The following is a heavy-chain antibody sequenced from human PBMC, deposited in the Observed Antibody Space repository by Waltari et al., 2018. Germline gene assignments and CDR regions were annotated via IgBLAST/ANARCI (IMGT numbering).Heavy chain of an antibody. CDR2: ISGSGGST. V-gene: IGHV3-23*01. D-gene: IGHD2-2*02. Sequence: EVQLLESGGGLVQPGGSLRLSCAASGFTFSSYAMSWVRQAPGKGLEWVSAISGSGGSTYYADSLKGRFTISRDNSKNTLYLQMNSLRAEDTAVYYCAREGGGGYCSSTSCYTYYGMDVWGQGSTVTVSS. J-gene: IGHJ6*02. CDR1: GFTFSSYA. CDR3: AREGGGGYCSSTSCYTYYGMDV.